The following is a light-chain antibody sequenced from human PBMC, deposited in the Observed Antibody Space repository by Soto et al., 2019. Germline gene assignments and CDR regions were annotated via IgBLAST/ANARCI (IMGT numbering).Light chain of an antibody. CDR2: DVS. V-gene: IGLV2-11*01. CDR3: SSFAGSYTHV. J-gene: IGLJ1*01. CDR1: NSDVGAYNY. Sequence: QSALTQPRSVSGSPGQAVTFSCTGTNSDVGAYNYVSWYRQHPGKAPKVIIYDVSKRPSGVPDRFSGSKSGNTASLTISGLQAEDEADYFCSSFAGSYTHVFGTGTKLTVL.